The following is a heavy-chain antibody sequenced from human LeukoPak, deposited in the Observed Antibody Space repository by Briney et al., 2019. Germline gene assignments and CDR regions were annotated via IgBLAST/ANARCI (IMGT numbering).Heavy chain of an antibody. J-gene: IGHJ4*02. CDR2: IKQDGSEK. D-gene: IGHD3-22*01. CDR1: GFTFSSSA. CDR3: ARDKGDYDTSGSLFVF. Sequence: GGSLRLSCAASGFTFSSSAMSWVRQVPGKGLEWVANIKQDGSEKYYVDSVKGRFTISRDNAKNSLYLQMNSLRAEDTAVYYCARDKGDYDTSGSLFVFGGQGTLVTVSS. V-gene: IGHV3-7*03.